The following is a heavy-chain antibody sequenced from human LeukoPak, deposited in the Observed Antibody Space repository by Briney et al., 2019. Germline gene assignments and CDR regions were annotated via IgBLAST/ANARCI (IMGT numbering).Heavy chain of an antibody. Sequence: GASVKVSFKASGYTFTAYYMHWVRQAPGQGLEWMGRINPNSGGTNYAQKFQGRVTMTRDTSISTAYMELTRLRSDDTAVYYCARDPNYHDTSGAIGCNYWGQGTLVTVSS. CDR3: ARDPNYHDTSGAIGCNY. D-gene: IGHD3-22*01. CDR1: GYTFTAYY. CDR2: INPNSGGT. J-gene: IGHJ4*02. V-gene: IGHV1-2*06.